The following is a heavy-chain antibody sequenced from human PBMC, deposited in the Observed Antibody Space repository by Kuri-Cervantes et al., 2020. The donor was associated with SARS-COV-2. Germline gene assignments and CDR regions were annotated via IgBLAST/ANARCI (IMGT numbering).Heavy chain of an antibody. J-gene: IGHJ4*02. V-gene: IGHV1-69*04. Sequence: SVKVSCKASGGTFSSYAISWVRQAPGQGLEWMGRIIPILGTANYAQKFQGRVTITADKSTSTAYMGLSSLRSEDTAVYYCARGLGYCSGGSCYSRSSSDYWGQGTLVTVSS. D-gene: IGHD2-15*01. CDR2: IIPILGTA. CDR3: ARGLGYCSGGSCYSRSSSDY. CDR1: GGTFSSYA.